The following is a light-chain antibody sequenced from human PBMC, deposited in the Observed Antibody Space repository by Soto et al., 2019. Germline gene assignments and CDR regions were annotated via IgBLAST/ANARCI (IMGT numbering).Light chain of an antibody. Sequence: QSVLAPHSSVSDYPGQADTISCTGTISDVGGYNYVSWYQQHPDKAPKLMIYEVSNRPSGVSNRFSGSKSGNTASLTISGLQAEDEADYYCSSYTSSSTQVFGTGTEVTV. CDR1: ISDVGGYNY. V-gene: IGLV2-14*01. J-gene: IGLJ1*01. CDR2: EVS. CDR3: SSYTSSSTQV.